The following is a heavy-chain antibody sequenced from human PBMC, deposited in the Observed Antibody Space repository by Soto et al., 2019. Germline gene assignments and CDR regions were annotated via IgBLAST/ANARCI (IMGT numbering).Heavy chain of an antibody. D-gene: IGHD2-21*02. Sequence: SVKVSCKASGGTFSMYAISWVVQAALRGLEWMGGIIPIFGTANYAQKLQGRVTITADESTSTAYMELSSLRSEDTAVYYCAREPFKYGGNSENYFDYWGQGTLVTVS. CDR2: IIPIFGTA. CDR1: GGTFSMYA. J-gene: IGHJ4*02. CDR3: AREPFKYGGNSENYFDY. V-gene: IGHV1-69*13.